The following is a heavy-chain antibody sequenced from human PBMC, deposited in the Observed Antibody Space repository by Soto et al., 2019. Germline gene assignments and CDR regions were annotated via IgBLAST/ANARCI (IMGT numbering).Heavy chain of an antibody. CDR1: GFTFDDYT. Sequence: GGSLRLSCAASGFTFDDYTMHWVRQAPGKGLEWVSLIRWDGGSTYYADSVKGRFTISRDNTKNTLYLQMNSLRAEDTAVYYCAKDSKGSGWYDYYYGMDVWGQGTTVTVSS. V-gene: IGHV3-43*01. D-gene: IGHD6-19*01. CDR2: IRWDGGST. J-gene: IGHJ6*02. CDR3: AKDSKGSGWYDYYYGMDV.